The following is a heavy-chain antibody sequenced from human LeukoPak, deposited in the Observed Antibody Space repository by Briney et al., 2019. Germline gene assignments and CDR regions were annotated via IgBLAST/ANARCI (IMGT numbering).Heavy chain of an antibody. D-gene: IGHD2-21*02. CDR3: VRGGDNHGFDI. CDR1: GFTFSSYW. CDR2: INSDGSST. J-gene: IGHJ3*02. Sequence: GGSLRLSCADSGFTFSSYWMHWVRQAPGKGLVWVSRINSDGSSTIYADSVKGRFTISRDNAKNTLYLQMNSLRAEDTAVYYCVRGGDNHGFDIWGQGTMVTVSS. V-gene: IGHV3-74*01.